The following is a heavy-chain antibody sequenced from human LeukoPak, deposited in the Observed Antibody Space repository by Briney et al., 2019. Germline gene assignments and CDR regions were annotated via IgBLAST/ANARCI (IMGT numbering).Heavy chain of an antibody. Sequence: MESGPTLVIPTQTLTLTCTSSGFSLYSSGVGVGWIRQPPGRALEWLAVIYWDDDKRYNPSLRSRLTMSKDASRNQVFLVVANMDPVDTATYYCAHRRPGHLTGWDNSYFDNWGPGTLVTVSS. CDR1: GFSLYSSGVG. CDR2: IYWDDDK. CDR3: AHRRPGHLTGWDNSYFDN. J-gene: IGHJ4*02. D-gene: IGHD1/OR15-1a*01. V-gene: IGHV2-5*02.